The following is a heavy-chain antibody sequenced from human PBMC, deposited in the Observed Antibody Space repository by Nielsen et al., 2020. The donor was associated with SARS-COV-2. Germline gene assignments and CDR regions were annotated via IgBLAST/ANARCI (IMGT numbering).Heavy chain of an antibody. D-gene: IGHD3-9*01. CDR3: ARRKVYYDILTGSTHYGMDV. CDR1: GYSFTSYW. V-gene: IGHV5-51*01. J-gene: IGHJ6*02. CDR2: IYPGDSDT. Sequence: KVSCKGSGYSFTSYWIGWVRQMPGKGLEWMGIIYPGDSDTRYSPSFQGQVTISADKSISTAYLQWSSLKASDTAMYYCARRKVYYDILTGSTHYGMDVWGQGTTVTVSS.